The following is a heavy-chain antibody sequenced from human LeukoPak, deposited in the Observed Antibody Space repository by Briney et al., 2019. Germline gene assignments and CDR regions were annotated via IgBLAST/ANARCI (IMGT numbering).Heavy chain of an antibody. CDR3: ARDVGIAAAGLDY. CDR2: IIPILGIA. J-gene: IGHJ4*02. V-gene: IGHV1-69*04. Sequence: SVKVSCKASGGTFSSYAISWMRQAPGQGLEWMGRIIPILGIANYAQKFQGRVTITADKSTSTAYMELSSLRSEDTAVYYCARDVGIAAAGLDYWGQGTLVTVSS. CDR1: GGTFSSYA. D-gene: IGHD6-13*01.